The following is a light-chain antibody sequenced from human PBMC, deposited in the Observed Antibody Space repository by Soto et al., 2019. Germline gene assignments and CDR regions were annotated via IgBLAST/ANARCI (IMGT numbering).Light chain of an antibody. J-gene: IGKJ1*01. V-gene: IGKV3-15*01. CDR1: QSVSSN. CDR2: GAS. Sequence: EIAMTQSPATLSVSPGERATLSCTASQSVSSNLAWYQQKPGQAPRLIMYGASNRVTGVPARFSGSGSGTEFTLTISSLQSEDFAVYYCQQYNYWPRTLGQGTKVDI. CDR3: QQYNYWPRT.